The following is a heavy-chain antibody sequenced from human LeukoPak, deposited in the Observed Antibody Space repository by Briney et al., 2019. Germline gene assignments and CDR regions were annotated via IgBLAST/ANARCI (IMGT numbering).Heavy chain of an antibody. V-gene: IGHV4-61*01. Sequence: SETLSLTCTVSAGSISSSSYYWSWIRQPPGKGLEWIGYIYYSGSTNYNPSLKSRVTISVDTSKNQFCLKLSSVTAADTAVYYCATNADYDFWSGYYYYWGQGTLVTVSS. D-gene: IGHD3-3*01. J-gene: IGHJ4*02. CDR3: ATNADYDFWSGYYYY. CDR1: AGSISSSSYY. CDR2: IYYSGST.